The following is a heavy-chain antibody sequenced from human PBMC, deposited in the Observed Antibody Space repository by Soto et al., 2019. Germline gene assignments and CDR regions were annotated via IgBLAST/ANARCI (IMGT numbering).Heavy chain of an antibody. D-gene: IGHD3-16*01. J-gene: IGHJ4*02. CDR3: ARERDGVLDY. CDR2: SYSDGTT. Sequence: GGSLRLSCAASGITLSGNSMNWVRQAPGKGLEGVSVSYSDGTTYYADSVKGRFTISRDNSRNTLFLQTNALRGEDTAVYYCARERDGVLDYWGQGTLVTVSS. V-gene: IGHV3-66*01. CDR1: GITLSGNS.